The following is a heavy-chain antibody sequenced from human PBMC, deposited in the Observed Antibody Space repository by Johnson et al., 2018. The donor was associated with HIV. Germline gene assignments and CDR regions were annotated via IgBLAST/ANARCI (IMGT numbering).Heavy chain of an antibody. CDR2: ISYDGSNK. J-gene: IGHJ3*02. CDR1: GFTFSSYG. D-gene: IGHD1-26*01. Sequence: QVQLVESGGGVVQPGRSLRLSCAASGFTFSSYGMHWVRQAPGKGLEWVAVISYDGSNKYYADFVKGRFTISRDNSKNTLYLQMNSLRAEDTAVYYCARRYSGSYGAFDIWGQGTMVTVSS. V-gene: IGHV3-30*03. CDR3: ARRYSGSYGAFDI.